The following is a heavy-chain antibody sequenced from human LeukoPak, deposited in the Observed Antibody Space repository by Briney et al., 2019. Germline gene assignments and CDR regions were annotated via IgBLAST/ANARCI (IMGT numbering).Heavy chain of an antibody. CDR1: GGTFSSYA. CDR3: ARLDDYYDSSGYLGSTN. Sequence: GASVKVSCKASGGTFSSYAISWVRQAPGQGLEWMGIINPSGGSTSYAQKFQGRVTMTRDTSTSTVYMELSSLRSEDTAVYYCARLDDYYDSSGYLGSTNWGQGTLVTVSS. D-gene: IGHD3-22*01. J-gene: IGHJ4*02. V-gene: IGHV1-46*01. CDR2: INPSGGST.